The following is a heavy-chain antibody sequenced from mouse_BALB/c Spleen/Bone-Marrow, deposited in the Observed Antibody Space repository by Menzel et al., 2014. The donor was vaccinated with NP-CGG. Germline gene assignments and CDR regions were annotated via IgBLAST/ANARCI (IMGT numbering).Heavy chain of an antibody. V-gene: IGHV1-69*01. CDR1: GYTFTDYW. CDR2: IDTSDSYT. CDR3: ARSAGYWYFDV. D-gene: IGHD1-2*01. Sequence: QVQLKESGAELVMPGASVKMSCKASGYTFTDYWMHWVKQRPGQGLEWIGAIDTSDSYTSYNQKFKGKATLTVDESSSTAYMQPSSLTSEDSAVYYCARSAGYWYFDVWGAGTTVTVSS. J-gene: IGHJ1*01.